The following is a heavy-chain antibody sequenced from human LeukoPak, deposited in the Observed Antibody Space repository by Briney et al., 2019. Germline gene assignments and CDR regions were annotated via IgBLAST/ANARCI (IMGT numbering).Heavy chain of an antibody. J-gene: IGHJ4*02. V-gene: IGHV3-30*18. D-gene: IGHD6-19*01. Sequence: PGGSLRLSCAASGFTFRSYGMHWVRQAPGKGLEWVAVISYDGNNKYYADSVKGRFTISRDNSKNTLYLQMNSLRAEDTAVYYCAKERSAVAGTPCDYWGQGTLVTVSS. CDR2: ISYDGNNK. CDR3: AKERSAVAGTPCDY. CDR1: GFTFRSYG.